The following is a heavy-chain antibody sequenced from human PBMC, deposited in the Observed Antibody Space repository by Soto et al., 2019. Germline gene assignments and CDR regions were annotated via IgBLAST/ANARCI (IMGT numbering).Heavy chain of an antibody. CDR3: AKDLREYGANNWFDL. CDR2: ISGSGGST. Sequence: EVQLLESGGGLVQPGGSLRLSCAASGFTFSSYAMSWVRQAPGKGLEWVSAISGSGGSTYYADSVKGRFTISSDNSNNTLYLQMNSLRAEDTAVYYCAKDLREYGANNWFDLWGQGTLVTVSS. V-gene: IGHV3-23*01. D-gene: IGHD4-17*01. J-gene: IGHJ5*02. CDR1: GFTFSSYA.